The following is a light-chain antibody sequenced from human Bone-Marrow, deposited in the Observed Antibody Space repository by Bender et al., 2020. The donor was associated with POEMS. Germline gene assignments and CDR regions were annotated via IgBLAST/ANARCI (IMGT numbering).Light chain of an antibody. J-gene: IGLJ3*02. CDR1: NIGGKS. V-gene: IGLV3-21*01. CDR3: QSADRTGLYWV. Sequence: SYVVTQPPSVSVAPGKAAGITCGGDNIGGKSVHWYRQRPGQAPVMVIYDDSDRPSGIPERFSGSTSGTTATLTIGGVRAGDEADYYCQSADRTGLYWVFGGGTKLTVL. CDR2: DDS.